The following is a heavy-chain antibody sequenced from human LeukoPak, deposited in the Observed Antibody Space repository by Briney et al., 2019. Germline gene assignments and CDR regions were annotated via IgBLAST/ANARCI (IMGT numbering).Heavy chain of an antibody. V-gene: IGHV4-4*07. CDR3: ARTIFGLDPYAYYYYYMDV. CDR2: IYTSGST. D-gene: IGHD3/OR15-3a*01. J-gene: IGHJ6*03. Sequence: PSETLSLTCTVSGGSISSYYWSWIRQPAGKGLEWIGRIYTSGSTNYNPSLKSRVTMSVDTSKNQFSLKLSSVTAADTAVYYCARTIFGLDPYAYYYYYMDVWATGTTVTVSS. CDR1: GGSISSYY.